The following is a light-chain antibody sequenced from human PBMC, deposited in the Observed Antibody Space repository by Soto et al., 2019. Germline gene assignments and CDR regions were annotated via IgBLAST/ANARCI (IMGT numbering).Light chain of an antibody. CDR2: GNS. V-gene: IGLV1-40*01. CDR1: SSNIGARYD. CDR3: QSYDSSLSGVL. Sequence: QSVLTQPPSVSGAPGQRVTISCTGSSSNIGARYDVQWYQQLPGTAPKLLIYGNSNRPSGVPDRFSGSKSGTSASLAITGLQAEDEADYYCQSYDSSLSGVLFGGGTKLTVL. J-gene: IGLJ2*01.